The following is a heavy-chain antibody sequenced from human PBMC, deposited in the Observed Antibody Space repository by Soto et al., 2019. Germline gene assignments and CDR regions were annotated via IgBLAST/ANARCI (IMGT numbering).Heavy chain of an antibody. J-gene: IGHJ4*02. D-gene: IGHD2-15*01. Sequence: QVQLVQSGAEVHRPGASVKVSCKTSGYTFTSFDINWVRQATGQGLEWMGWMNPNSGNTGYAQMFQGRVTMTRNTSISTAYLELSSLRSEDTAVYYCAGGPPQYCSGGSCYSFIRFDYWAQGTLVTVSS. CDR3: AGGPPQYCSGGSCYSFIRFDY. CDR2: MNPNSGNT. CDR1: GYTFTSFD. V-gene: IGHV1-8*01.